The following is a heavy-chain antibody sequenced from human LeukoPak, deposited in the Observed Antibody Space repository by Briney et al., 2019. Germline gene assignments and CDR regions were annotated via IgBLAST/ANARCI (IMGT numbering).Heavy chain of an antibody. CDR3: SRGHGIVVVVAAIGWFDP. J-gene: IGHJ5*02. Sequence: ASVKVSCKVSGYTLSELSMRWVRQAPGKGLEWVGGFNPEDGYTIYAQTFKGRVTMTEDTSTDTAYMELSSLRCDDTDVYYVSRGHGIVVVVAAIGWFDPWGQGTLVTVSS. V-gene: IGHV1-24*01. CDR2: FNPEDGYT. CDR1: GYTLSELS. D-gene: IGHD2-15*01.